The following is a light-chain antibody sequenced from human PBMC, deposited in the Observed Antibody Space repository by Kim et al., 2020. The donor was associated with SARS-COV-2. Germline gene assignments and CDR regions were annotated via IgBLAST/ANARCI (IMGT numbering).Light chain of an antibody. J-gene: IGKJ5*01. CDR2: DAS. V-gene: IGKV3-11*01. Sequence: EIILTQSPATLSLSPGERATLSCRASQSVSSYLAWYQQKPGQAPRLLICDASTRATGVPARFSGSGSGTDFTLTISSLEPEDFAVYYCQQRSNWPPSTFGQGTRLEIK. CDR1: QSVSSY. CDR3: QQRSNWPPST.